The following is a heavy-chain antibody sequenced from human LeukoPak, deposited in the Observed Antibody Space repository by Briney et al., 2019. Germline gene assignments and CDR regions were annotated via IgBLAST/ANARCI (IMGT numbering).Heavy chain of an antibody. CDR1: GGSISSSSYY. J-gene: IGHJ4*02. CDR3: ARLRRGYCGGDCYSGRFDY. V-gene: IGHV4-39*01. Sequence: PSETLSLTCTVSGGSISSSSYYWGWIRQPPGKGLEWIGSIYYGGSTYYNPSLKSRVTISVDTSKNQFSLKLSSVTAADTAVYYCARLRRGYCGGDCYSGRFDYWGQGTLVTVSS. CDR2: IYYGGST. D-gene: IGHD2-21*02.